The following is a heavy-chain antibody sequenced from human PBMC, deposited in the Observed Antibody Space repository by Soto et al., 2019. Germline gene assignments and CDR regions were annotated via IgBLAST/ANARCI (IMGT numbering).Heavy chain of an antibody. CDR2: INAGNGNT. D-gene: IGHD4-17*01. CDR1: GYAFTWFN. Sequence: GASVKVSCKASGYAFTWFNIHWVRQAPGQRLEWMGWINAGNGNTKYSQKFQGRLTITKDTSKNQVVLTMTNMDPADTATYFCAHRTTTVTWWFDPWGQGTLVTVSS. CDR3: AHRTTTVTWWFDP. J-gene: IGHJ5*02. V-gene: IGHV1-3*01.